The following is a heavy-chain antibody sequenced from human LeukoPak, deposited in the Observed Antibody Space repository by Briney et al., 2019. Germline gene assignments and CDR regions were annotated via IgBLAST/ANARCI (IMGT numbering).Heavy chain of an antibody. J-gene: IGHJ4*02. V-gene: IGHV3-7*01. CDR1: GFTFSSHG. CDR3: VTSWVRQQRDF. Sequence: PGGSLRLSCAASGFTFSSHGMHWVRQAPGKGLEWVADIEPDGSGKTYVDSVKGRFTISRDNAQQSLYLQMDTLTAEDTAVYYCVTSWVRQQRDFWGQGTLVTVSS. D-gene: IGHD3-10*01. CDR2: IEPDGSGK.